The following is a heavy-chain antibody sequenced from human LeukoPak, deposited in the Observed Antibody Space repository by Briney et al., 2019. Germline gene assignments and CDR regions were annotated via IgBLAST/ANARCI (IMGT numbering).Heavy chain of an antibody. CDR3: ARDLEAIFGVVISYGMDV. CDR2: INAGNGNT. CDR1: GYTFTSYA. V-gene: IGHV1-3*01. Sequence: GASVKVSCKASGYTFTSYAMHWVRQAPGQRLEWMGWINAGNGNTKYSQKFQGRATITRDTSASTAYMELSSLRSEDTAVYYCARDLEAIFGVVISYGMDVWGQGTTVTVSS. J-gene: IGHJ6*02. D-gene: IGHD3-3*01.